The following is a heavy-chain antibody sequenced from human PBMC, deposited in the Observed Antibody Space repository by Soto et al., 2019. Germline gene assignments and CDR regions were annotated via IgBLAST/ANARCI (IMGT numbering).Heavy chain of an antibody. Sequence: EVQLLESGGGLVQPGGSLRLSCAASGFSFSSYAMSWVRQAPGKGLEWVSTITGSGGSTYYADSVKGRFTISRDNSKNTLNLQMNSLRAEDTAMYYCATDKKVFGVVMVFDYWGQGTLVTVSS. CDR2: ITGSGGST. CDR1: GFSFSSYA. D-gene: IGHD3-3*01. V-gene: IGHV3-23*01. J-gene: IGHJ4*02. CDR3: ATDKKVFGVVMVFDY.